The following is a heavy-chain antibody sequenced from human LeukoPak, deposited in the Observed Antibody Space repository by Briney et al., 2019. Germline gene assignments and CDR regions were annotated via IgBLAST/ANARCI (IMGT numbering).Heavy chain of an antibody. CDR3: AGAGYSGNYYYYFDF. CDR2: INPDSGGT. Sequence: GASVKVSCKASGYTFTGYYVHWVRQAPGQGLEWVGWINPDSGGTNYAQKFQGRVTMTRDTSTSTVYMQLSRLRSDDTAVYYCAGAGYSGNYYYYFDFWGQGTLVTVSS. V-gene: IGHV1-2*02. D-gene: IGHD1-26*01. J-gene: IGHJ4*02. CDR1: GYTFTGYY.